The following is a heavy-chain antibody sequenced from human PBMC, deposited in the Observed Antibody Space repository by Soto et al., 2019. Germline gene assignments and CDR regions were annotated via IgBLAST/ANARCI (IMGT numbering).Heavy chain of an antibody. V-gene: IGHV3-74*01. D-gene: IGHD3-22*01. J-gene: IGHJ5*02. CDR2: INMDGTKT. CDR3: ARDYYYDNRSSSVNWFDP. CDR1: EFTFSKYW. Sequence: HPGGSLRLSCVASEFTFSKYWMHWVRQAPGKGLVWVSRINMDGTKTAYADSVKGRFTVSRDNANNTLYLQMNSLGVEDTAVYYCARDYYYDNRSSSVNWFDPWGQGTLVTVSS.